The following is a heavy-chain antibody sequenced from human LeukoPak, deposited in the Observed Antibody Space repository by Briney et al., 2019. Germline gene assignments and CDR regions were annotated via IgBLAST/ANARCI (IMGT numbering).Heavy chain of an antibody. V-gene: IGHV3-21*01. J-gene: IGHJ4*02. CDR1: GFTFSSYS. D-gene: IGHD3-3*01. CDR3: ARDSGWGGYYMPLGPDY. CDR2: ISSSTSYI. Sequence: GGSLRLSCAASGFTFSSYSMNWVRQAPGKGLERVSSISSSTSYIYYADSVKGRFTISRDNAKNSLYLQMNSLRAEDTAVYYCARDSGWGGYYMPLGPDYWGQGTLVTVSS.